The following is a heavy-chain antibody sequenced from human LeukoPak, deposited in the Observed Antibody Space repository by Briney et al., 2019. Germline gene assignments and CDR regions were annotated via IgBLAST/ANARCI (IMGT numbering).Heavy chain of an antibody. V-gene: IGHV1-2*02. CDR2: INPNSGGT. CDR3: ARSLFYGSGSYYPNWFDP. Sequence: ASVTVSCKASGYTFTGYYMHWVRQAPGQGLEWMGWINPNSGGTNYAQKFQGRVTMTRDTSISTAYMELSRLRSDDTAVYYCARSLFYGSGSYYPNWFDPWGQGTLVTVSS. CDR1: GYTFTGYY. J-gene: IGHJ5*02. D-gene: IGHD3-10*01.